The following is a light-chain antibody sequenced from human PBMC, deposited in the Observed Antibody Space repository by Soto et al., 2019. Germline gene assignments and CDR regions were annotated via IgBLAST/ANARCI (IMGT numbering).Light chain of an antibody. CDR2: KAS. V-gene: IGKV1-5*03. Sequence: DIQMTQSPSTQSASVGDRVTITCRASQSISSWLAWYQQKPGKAPKLLIYKASNLQSGVPSRFSGSGSGTEFTLTISSLQPDDFATYYCQQYNSHSETFGQGTKLEIK. CDR3: QQYNSHSET. CDR1: QSISSW. J-gene: IGKJ2*01.